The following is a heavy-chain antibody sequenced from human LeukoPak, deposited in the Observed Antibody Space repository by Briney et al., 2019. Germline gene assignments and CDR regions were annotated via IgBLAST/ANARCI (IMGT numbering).Heavy chain of an antibody. V-gene: IGHV3-74*01. D-gene: IGHD5-12*01. CDR3: AREGDVVDTIGSFDY. CDR1: GFTLSRYW. Sequence: GGSLRLSCEASGFTLSRYWMHWVRQAPGKGLVWVSRVNNDGCGTNYADSVKGRFIISRDNAKNTLYLQMSSLRAEDTAVYYCAREGDVVDTIGSFDYWGQGTLVTVSS. J-gene: IGHJ4*02. CDR2: VNNDGCGT.